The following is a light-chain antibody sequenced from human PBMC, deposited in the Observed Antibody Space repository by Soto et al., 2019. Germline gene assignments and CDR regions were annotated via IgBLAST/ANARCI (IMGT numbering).Light chain of an antibody. V-gene: IGKV3-20*01. CDR3: QQYGSSSWT. J-gene: IGKJ1*01. Sequence: IVLPPSPGTLSLSPGERATLSCRASQSVSSTYLAWYQQQPGQAPRLLIYGASNRATGIPDRFSGSGSGTDFTLTISRLEPEDFAVYYCQQYGSSSWTFGQGTRWIS. CDR1: QSVSSTY. CDR2: GAS.